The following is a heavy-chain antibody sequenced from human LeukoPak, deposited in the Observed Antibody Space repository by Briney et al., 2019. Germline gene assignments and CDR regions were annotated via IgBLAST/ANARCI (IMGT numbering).Heavy chain of an antibody. J-gene: IGHJ6*03. V-gene: IGHV4-59*12. CDR1: GGSISSYY. CDR2: IYYSGSN. CDR3: ARARSVEATFYYSYYMDV. Sequence: SETLTLTCTVSGGSISSYYWSWIRQPPGKGLEWIGYIYYSGSNNYNPSLKSRVTIFLDTSKNQFSLKLSSLTAADTAVYYCARARSVEATFYYSYYMDVWGKGTTVTVSS. D-gene: IGHD1-26*01.